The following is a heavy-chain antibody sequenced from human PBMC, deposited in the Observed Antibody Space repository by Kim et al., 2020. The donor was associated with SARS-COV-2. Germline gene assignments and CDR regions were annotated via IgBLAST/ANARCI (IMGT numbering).Heavy chain of an antibody. CDR3: ATARRVADYLGAYYFDY. D-gene: IGHD6-19*01. CDR1: GHTLTELS. Sequence: ASVKVSCKVSGHTLTELSIHWVRQAPGKGLEWMGGYDPEDGEINYAQKIQGRVTMTEDSSTDTAYMKLSSLRSEDTAVYYCATARRVADYLGAYYFDYWGQGTLVTVSS. J-gene: IGHJ4*02. CDR2: YDPEDGEI. V-gene: IGHV1-24*01.